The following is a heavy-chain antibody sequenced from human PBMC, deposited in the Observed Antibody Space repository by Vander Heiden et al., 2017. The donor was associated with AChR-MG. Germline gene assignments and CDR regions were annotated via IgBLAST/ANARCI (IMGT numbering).Heavy chain of an antibody. V-gene: IGHV4-30-2*01. D-gene: IGHD2-8*01. Sequence: QLQLQESGSGLVKPSQTLSLTCAVSGGSLSSGGSSWSWIRQPPGKGLEWIGYIYHSGSTHYNTSLKRRVTISVDRSKNQFARKLSSVTAAETALYYCARDGIFGTNVVCYHHFDYWGQGTLVTVSS. CDR3: ARDGIFGTNVVCYHHFDY. CDR2: IYHSGST. J-gene: IGHJ4*02. CDR1: GGSLSSGGSS.